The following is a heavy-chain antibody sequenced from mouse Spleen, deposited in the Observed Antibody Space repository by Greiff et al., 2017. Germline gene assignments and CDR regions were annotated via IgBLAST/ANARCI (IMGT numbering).Heavy chain of an antibody. CDR2: IDPSDSYT. CDR3: AIITTAYFDY. D-gene: IGHD1-1*01. J-gene: IGHJ2*01. CDR1: GYTFTSYW. Sequence: QVQLQQPGAELVKPGASVKLSCKASGYTFTSYWMQWVKQRPGQGLEWIGEIDPSDSYTNYNQKFKGKATLTVDTSSSTAYMQLSSLTSEDSAVYYCAIITTAYFDYWGQGTTLTVSS. V-gene: IGHV1-50*01.